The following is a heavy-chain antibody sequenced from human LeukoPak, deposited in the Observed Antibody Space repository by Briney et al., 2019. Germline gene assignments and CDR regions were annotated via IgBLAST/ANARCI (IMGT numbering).Heavy chain of an antibody. CDR2: ISCYNGDT. Sequence: ASVKVSFTASGYTFNHYGISWMRQAPGQGLEWMGWISCYNGDTRYAQNFKGRVTMTTDTSTSTVYMEVRSLTSDDTAVYYCARDPTNTSGYRVYHDYWGQGALVTVSS. D-gene: IGHD5/OR15-5a*01. CDR1: GYTFNHYG. J-gene: IGHJ4*02. V-gene: IGHV1-18*01. CDR3: ARDPTNTSGYRVYHDY.